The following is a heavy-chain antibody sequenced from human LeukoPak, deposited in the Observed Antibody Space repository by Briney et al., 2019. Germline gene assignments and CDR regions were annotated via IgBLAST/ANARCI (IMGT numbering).Heavy chain of an antibody. D-gene: IGHD3-10*01. J-gene: IGHJ6*03. V-gene: IGHV4-34*01. CDR1: GGSFSGYY. CDR2: INHSGST. CDR3: ARGGRVNYYYYMDI. Sequence: SETLSLTCAVYGGSFSGYYWSWIRQPPGKGLEWIGEINHSGSTNYNPSLKSRVTISVDTSKNQFSLKLSSVTAADTAVYYCARGGRVNYYYYMDIWGKGTTVTVSS.